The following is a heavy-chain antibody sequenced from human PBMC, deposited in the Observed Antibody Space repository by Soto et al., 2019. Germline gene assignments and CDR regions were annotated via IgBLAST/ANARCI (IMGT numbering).Heavy chain of an antibody. J-gene: IGHJ3*01. CDR2: IYWNDDK. V-gene: IGHV2-5*01. CDR3: ARGLATLPVFAFDV. CDR1: GISLSTSGVG. D-gene: IGHD6-6*01. Sequence: QITVMGSGPTLVKPTQTLTLTCSLSGISLSTSGVGLGWIRQTPGKALEWLALIYWNDDKHYSPSLKSRLTITKDTSKNQAVLTMTNMDPVDTATYYCARGLATLPVFAFDVWGQGTVVTVSS.